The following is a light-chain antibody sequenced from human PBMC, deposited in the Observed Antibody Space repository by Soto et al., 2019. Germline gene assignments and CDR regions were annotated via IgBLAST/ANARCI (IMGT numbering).Light chain of an antibody. Sequence: EIVMTQSPATLSVSPGERATLSCRASQSISTELAWYQQKPGQHPRLLIYSASTRATGVPARFTGSGSGSEFPLTISGLQSEDVAVYYCQQGNNWPLTFGQVTRLEI. J-gene: IGKJ2*01. CDR1: QSISTE. V-gene: IGKV3-15*01. CDR2: SAS. CDR3: QQGNNWPLT.